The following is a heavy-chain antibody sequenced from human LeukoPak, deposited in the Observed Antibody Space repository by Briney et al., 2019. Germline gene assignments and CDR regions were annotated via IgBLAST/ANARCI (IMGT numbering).Heavy chain of an antibody. CDR3: AKLSLVLLWFGEEYFDY. Sequence: PGGSLRLSCAASGFTFSDYYMSWIRQAPGKGLEWVSYISSSGSTIYYADSVKGRFTISRDNAKNSLYLQMNSLRAEDTAVYYCAKLSLVLLWFGEEYFDYWGQGTLVTVSS. CDR1: GFTFSDYY. D-gene: IGHD3-10*01. J-gene: IGHJ4*02. V-gene: IGHV3-11*01. CDR2: ISSSGSTI.